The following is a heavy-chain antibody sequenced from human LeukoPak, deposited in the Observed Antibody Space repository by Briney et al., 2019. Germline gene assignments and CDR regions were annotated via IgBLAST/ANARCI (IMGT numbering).Heavy chain of an antibody. V-gene: IGHV3-23*01. J-gene: IGHJ4*02. CDR3: AKGRSAWFCDY. CDR2: ISGSGTGT. CDR1: GFTFGNYA. D-gene: IGHD6-19*01. Sequence: GGSLRLSCAASGFTFGNYAMSWVRQAPGKGLEWVSGISGSGTGTYYTDSVKGRFTISRDNSKNTLCLQMNSLRAEDTAVYYCAKGRSAWFCDYWGQGTLVTVSS.